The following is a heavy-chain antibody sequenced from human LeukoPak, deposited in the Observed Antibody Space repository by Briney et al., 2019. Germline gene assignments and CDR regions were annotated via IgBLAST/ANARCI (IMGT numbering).Heavy chain of an antibody. J-gene: IGHJ2*01. CDR3: AKDRVGSGWYFDL. D-gene: IGHD6-19*01. V-gene: IGHV3-23*01. CDR2: ISGSGGST. CDR1: GFTYSSYA. Sequence: QPGGSLRLSCAASGFTYSSYAMSWVRQAPGKGLEWVSAISGSGGSTYYADSVKGRFTISRDNSKDTLYLQMKSLSAEDTAVYYCAKDRVGSGWYFDLWGRGTLVTVSS.